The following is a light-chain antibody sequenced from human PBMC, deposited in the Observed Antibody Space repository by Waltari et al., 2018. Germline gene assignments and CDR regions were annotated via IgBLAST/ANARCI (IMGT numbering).Light chain of an antibody. CDR3: MIWNSSAWV. CDR2: YKSDSDN. J-gene: IGLJ3*02. V-gene: IGLV5-45*02. Sequence: QAVLTQPSSLSASPGASASLTCTFRSGINVGMYRIYWYQQKPGSPPQYLLRYKSDSDNQQGAGVPSRFSGSKDASANAGILLISGLQSEDEADYYCMIWNSSAWVFGGGTKLTVL. CDR1: SGINVGMYR.